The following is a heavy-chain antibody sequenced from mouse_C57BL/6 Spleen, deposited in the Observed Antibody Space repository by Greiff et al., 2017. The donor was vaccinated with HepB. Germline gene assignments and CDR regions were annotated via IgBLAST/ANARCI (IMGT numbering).Heavy chain of an antibody. J-gene: IGHJ3*01. V-gene: IGHV6-6*01. D-gene: IGHD2-4*01. CDR1: EFTFSDAW. CDR2: IRNKANNHAT. Sequence: EVQLVESGGGLVQPGGSMKLSCAASEFTFSDAWMDWVRQSPEKGLEWVAEIRNKANNHATYYAESVKGRFTISRDDSKSSVYLQMNSLRAEDTGIYYCTPLFYYDFLAWFAYWGQGTLVTVSA. CDR3: TPLFYYDFLAWFAY.